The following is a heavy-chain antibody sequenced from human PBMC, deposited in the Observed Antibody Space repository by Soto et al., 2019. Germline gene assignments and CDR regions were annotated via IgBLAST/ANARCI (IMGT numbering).Heavy chain of an antibody. CDR2: ISSSSSYI. J-gene: IGHJ4*02. CDR3: ARVPSRYCSGGDCYEGFDY. D-gene: IGHD2-15*01. Sequence: PGGSLRLSCAASGFTFSSYSMNWVRQAPGKGLEWVSSISSSSSYIYYADSVKGRFTISRDNAKHSLYLQMNSLRADDTAVYYCARVPSRYCSGGDCYEGFDYWGQGTLVNVSS. CDR1: GFTFSSYS. V-gene: IGHV3-21*01.